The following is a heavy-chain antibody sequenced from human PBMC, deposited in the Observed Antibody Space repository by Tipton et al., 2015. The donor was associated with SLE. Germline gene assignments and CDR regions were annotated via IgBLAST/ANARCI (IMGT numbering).Heavy chain of an antibody. D-gene: IGHD6-13*01. CDR3: ARAVKQQLVRTSKWVYYMDV. V-gene: IGHV4-38-2*02. Sequence: TLSLTCTVSSGSLSNNDYWGWIRQPPGKGLEWIGSIYHSGSTYYNPSLKSRVTISVDTSKNQFSLKLSSVTAADTAVYYCARAVKQQLVRTSKWVYYMDVWGKGTTVTVSS. J-gene: IGHJ6*03. CDR1: SGSLSNNDY. CDR2: IYHSGST.